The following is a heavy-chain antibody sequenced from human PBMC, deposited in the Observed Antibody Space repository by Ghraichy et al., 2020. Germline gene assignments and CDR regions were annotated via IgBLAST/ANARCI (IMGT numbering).Heavy chain of an antibody. D-gene: IGHD3-16*01. J-gene: IGHJ6*02. CDR2: ISRSGSST. CDR3: AKHIGGPPCGMYV. CDR1: GFTFSNSY. V-gene: IGHV3-23*01. Sequence: GGSLRLSCAASGFTFSNSYVSWVRQAPGKGLEWVSCISRSGSSTNYADSVKGRFTISRDNFKSTLYLQMSSLSDDDTAVYYGAKHIGGPPCGMYVWGQGTTVTVSS.